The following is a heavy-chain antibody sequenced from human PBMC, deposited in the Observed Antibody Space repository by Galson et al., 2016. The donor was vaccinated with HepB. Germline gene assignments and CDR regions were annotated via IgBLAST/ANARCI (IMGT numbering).Heavy chain of an antibody. D-gene: IGHD1-26*01. J-gene: IGHJ4*02. Sequence: SVKVSCKASGGTFNNYALSWVRQAPGQGLEWMGGIIPIFGSSHSAQRFQGRVTFTADKSTSTAYMELNSLTSEDTAIYYCARGGTRGWDLLEYWGQGTLVTVSS. CDR3: ARGGTRGWDLLEY. V-gene: IGHV1-69*06. CDR1: GGTFNNYA. CDR2: IIPIFGSS.